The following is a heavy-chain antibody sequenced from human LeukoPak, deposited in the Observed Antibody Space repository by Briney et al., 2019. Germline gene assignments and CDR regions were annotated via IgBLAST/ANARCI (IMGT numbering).Heavy chain of an antibody. V-gene: IGHV1-69*13. Sequence: SVKVSCKASGGTFSSYAISWVRQAPGQGLEWMGGIIPIFGTANYAQKFQGRVTITADESTSTAYMELSSLRSEDTAVYYCARDQPNDSSGYYCGSLDYWGQGTLVTVSS. J-gene: IGHJ4*02. CDR3: ARDQPNDSSGYYCGSLDY. D-gene: IGHD3-22*01. CDR2: IIPIFGTA. CDR1: GGTFSSYA.